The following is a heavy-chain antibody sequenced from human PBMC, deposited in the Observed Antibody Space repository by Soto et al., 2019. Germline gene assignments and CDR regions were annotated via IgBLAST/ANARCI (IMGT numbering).Heavy chain of an antibody. J-gene: IGHJ4*02. D-gene: IGHD3-10*01. CDR3: ARGRNGSGSYYQAFDY. CDR2: INHSGST. V-gene: IGHV4-39*07. Sequence: PSETLSLTCTVSGGSISSSSYYWGWIRQPPGKGLEWIGEINHSGSTNYNPSLKSRVTISVDTSKNQFSLKLSSVTAADTAVYYCARGRNGSGSYYQAFDYWGQGTLVTVSS. CDR1: GGSISSSSYY.